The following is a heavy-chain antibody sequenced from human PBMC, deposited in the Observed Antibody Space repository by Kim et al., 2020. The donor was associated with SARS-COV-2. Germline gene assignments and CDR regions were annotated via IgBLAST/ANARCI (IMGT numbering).Heavy chain of an antibody. V-gene: IGHV3-15*01. CDR1: GFSFSNAW. J-gene: IGHJ4*02. D-gene: IGHD1-1*01. Sequence: GGSLRLSCAASGFSFSNAWMSWVRQAPGKGLEWVGRIKSQTDGGTTDYAAPVKGRFTISRDDSKSTLDLQMNSLKSEDTGVYFCVAANKVCRGSDWNVGHFVDWGQGTLVTVST. CDR3: VAANKVCRGSDWNVGHFVD. CDR2: IKSQTDGGTT.